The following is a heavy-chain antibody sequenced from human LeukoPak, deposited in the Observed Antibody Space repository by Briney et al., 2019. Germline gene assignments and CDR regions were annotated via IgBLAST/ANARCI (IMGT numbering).Heavy chain of an antibody. CDR1: GFKFDDYA. V-gene: IGHV3-9*01. J-gene: IGHJ4*02. D-gene: IGHD1-1*01. CDR2: ISWNSNTI. CDR3: AKDIVGSAMTGIDY. Sequence: GGSLRLSCAASGFKFDDYAMQWVRQAPGKGLEWVSGISWNSNTIGYADSVKGRFTISRDNAKHSLYLQMNSLRPEDTALYYCAKDIVGSAMTGIDYWGQGTLVTVSS.